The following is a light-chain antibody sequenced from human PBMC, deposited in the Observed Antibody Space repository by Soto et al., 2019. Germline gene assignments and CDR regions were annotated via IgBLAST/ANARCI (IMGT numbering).Light chain of an antibody. Sequence: ETLITQSPATLSVSPGDRATLSCRASQSVTSNLAWYQQKPGQAPRLLIYGASTRATDIPARFSGIGSGTKFTLTISGVQCGEGEDCNRVQYHTCFPLPFGLGAGVEIK. J-gene: IGKJ5*01. V-gene: IGKV3D-15*01. CDR1: QSVTSN. CDR2: GAS. CDR3: VQYHTCFPLP.